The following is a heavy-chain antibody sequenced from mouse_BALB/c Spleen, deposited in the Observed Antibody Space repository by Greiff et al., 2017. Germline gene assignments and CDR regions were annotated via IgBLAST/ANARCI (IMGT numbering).Heavy chain of an antibody. CDR3: APYDYDGSWFAY. Sequence: QVQLQQSGAELVRPGTSVKISCKASGYTFTNYWLGWVKQRPGHGLEWIGDIYPGGGYTNYNEKFKGKATLTADTSSSTAYMQLSSLTSEDSAVYCCAPYDYDGSWFAYWGQGTLVTVSA. D-gene: IGHD2-4*01. CDR2: IYPGGGYT. J-gene: IGHJ3*01. V-gene: IGHV1-63*02. CDR1: GYTFTNYW.